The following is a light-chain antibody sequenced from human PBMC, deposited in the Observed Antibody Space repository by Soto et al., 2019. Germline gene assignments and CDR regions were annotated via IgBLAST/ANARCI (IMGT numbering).Light chain of an antibody. Sequence: DIQMTQSPSSLSASVGDRVTITCRASQAISTYLAWYQQKPGQVPKLLIYSASILQSGVPSRFSGSGSGTDFTLTISSLQPEDVATYYCQKYNNAWTFGQGTKVDIK. CDR1: QAISTY. CDR2: SAS. V-gene: IGKV1-27*01. J-gene: IGKJ1*01. CDR3: QKYNNAWT.